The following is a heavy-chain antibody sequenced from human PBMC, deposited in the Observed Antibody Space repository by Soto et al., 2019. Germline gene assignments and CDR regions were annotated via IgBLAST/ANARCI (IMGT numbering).Heavy chain of an antibody. D-gene: IGHD2-15*01. CDR1: GFTFSSYA. J-gene: IGHJ4*02. Sequence: EVQLVESGGGLVQPGGSLRLSCAASGFTFSSYAMHWVRQPTGKGLEWVSAIGTAGDTYYAGSAKGRFTISRENAKSSCNLQMTSRRAGNTVGYYWVRLGRDGSFDYGGREPWSPSPQ. V-gene: IGHV3-13*04. CDR2: IGTAGDT. CDR3: VRLGRDGSFDY.